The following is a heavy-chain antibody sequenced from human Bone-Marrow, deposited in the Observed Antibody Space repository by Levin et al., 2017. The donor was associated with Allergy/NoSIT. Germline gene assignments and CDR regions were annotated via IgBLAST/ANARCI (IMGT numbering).Heavy chain of an antibody. CDR1: GFTFSSYG. V-gene: IGHV3-30*18. CDR3: AKAAATSYYYYHGMDV. D-gene: IGHD1/OR15-1a*01. J-gene: IGHJ6*02. CDR2: ISNDGKVQ. Sequence: GESLKISCAASGFTFSSYGMHWVRQAPGKGLEWVAAISNDGKVQDYADSVTGRFSISKDNSKNTLFLQVNSLRAEDTGVYYCAKAAATSYYYYHGMDVWGQGTTVTVSS.